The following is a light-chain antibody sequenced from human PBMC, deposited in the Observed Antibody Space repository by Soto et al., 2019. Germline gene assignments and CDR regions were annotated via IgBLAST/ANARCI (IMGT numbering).Light chain of an antibody. CDR1: QSITSN. V-gene: IGKV3-15*01. CDR2: VAS. Sequence: EVVMTQSPATLSVSPGESATLSCRASQSITSNLAWYDQKPGQAPKLLIYVASTRATGIPVRFSGSGSGKEFTLAISSLQSEDFAVEYCQQYNDWPATFGQGTKVEIK. J-gene: IGKJ1*01. CDR3: QQYNDWPAT.